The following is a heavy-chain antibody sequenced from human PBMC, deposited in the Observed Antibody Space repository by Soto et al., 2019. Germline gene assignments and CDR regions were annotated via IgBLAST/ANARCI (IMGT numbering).Heavy chain of an antibody. CDR1: GYTFTSYA. V-gene: IGHV1-3*01. D-gene: IGHD1-26*01. Sequence: QVQLVQSGAEVKKPGASVKVSCKASGYTFTSYAMHWVRQAPGQRLEWMGWINAGNGNTKYSQKFQGRVTITRDTSASTASMELSSLRSEATAVYYCARGLGLSYFDYWGQGTLVTVSS. J-gene: IGHJ4*02. CDR2: INAGNGNT. CDR3: ARGLGLSYFDY.